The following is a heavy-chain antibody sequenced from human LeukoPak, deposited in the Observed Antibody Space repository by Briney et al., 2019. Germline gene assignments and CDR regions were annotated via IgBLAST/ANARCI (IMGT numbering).Heavy chain of an antibody. CDR3: ARDTLYCSGGSCYSAFDI. Sequence: SETLSLTCSVSGGYISSYYWSWIRQPPGKGLEWIGYIYYSGSTNYNPSLKSRATISVDTSKNQFSLKLSSVTAADTAVYYCARDTLYCSGGSCYSAFDIWGQGTMVTVSS. D-gene: IGHD2-15*01. CDR2: IYYSGST. J-gene: IGHJ3*02. CDR1: GGYISSYY. V-gene: IGHV4-59*01.